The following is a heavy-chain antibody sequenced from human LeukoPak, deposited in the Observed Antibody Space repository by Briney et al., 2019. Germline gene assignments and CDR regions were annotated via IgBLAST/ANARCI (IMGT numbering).Heavy chain of an antibody. J-gene: IGHJ4*02. D-gene: IGHD3-3*01. V-gene: IGHV3-9*03. CDR3: AKASTHDLVPSIDY. Sequence: PGGSLRLSCVASGFTFDDFAMHWVRQAPGKGLEWVSSISWNSANIAQADSVKGRFTVSRDSAKNSLYLQMNSLRFEDMALYFCAKASTHDLVPSIDYRGQGTLVTVSA. CDR2: ISWNSANI. CDR1: GFTFDDFA.